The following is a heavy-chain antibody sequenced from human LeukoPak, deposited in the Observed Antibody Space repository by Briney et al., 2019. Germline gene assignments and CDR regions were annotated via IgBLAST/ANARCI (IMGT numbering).Heavy chain of an antibody. CDR2: IKSKTDGGTT. CDR1: EFTFSNAW. J-gene: IGHJ5*02. CDR3: TRRHDYADYLNWFDP. Sequence: GGSLRLSCAASEFTFSNAWMSWVRQAPGKGLKWVGRIKSKTDGGTTHYAAPVKGRFTISRDDSKNTLYLQMNSLKTEDTAVYYCTRRHDYADYLNWFDPWVQGTLVTVSS. V-gene: IGHV3-15*01. D-gene: IGHD4-17*01.